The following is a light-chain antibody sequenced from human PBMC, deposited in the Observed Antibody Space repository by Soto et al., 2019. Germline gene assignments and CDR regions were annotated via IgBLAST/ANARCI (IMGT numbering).Light chain of an antibody. Sequence: DIQMTQSPSSLSASVGDRVTITCRTSQSISNYLNWYQQKPGKAPKLLIYAASSFQSGVPSRFSGSGSGTDFTLTISSPQPEDFATYYCQQTYSTPPTFGQGTTLEIK. CDR1: QSISNY. V-gene: IGKV1-39*01. CDR2: AAS. CDR3: QQTYSTPPT. J-gene: IGKJ2*01.